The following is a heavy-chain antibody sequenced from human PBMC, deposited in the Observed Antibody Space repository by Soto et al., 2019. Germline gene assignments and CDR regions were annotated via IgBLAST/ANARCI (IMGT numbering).Heavy chain of an antibody. Sequence: QVQLVESGGGVVKPGGSLRLSCTAAGFDFGDYYMSWIRQAPGKGLEWVSYINSDDGTTYYTDSVKSRFTIPRDNAKNSLDLQLISLRVAATAIYYCVRPYYTSSWFPFGRWCQGALVTGSS. D-gene: IGHD3-3*01. CDR2: INSDDGTT. V-gene: IGHV3-11*01. CDR1: GFDFGDYY. J-gene: IGHJ4*02. CDR3: VRPYYTSSWFPFGR.